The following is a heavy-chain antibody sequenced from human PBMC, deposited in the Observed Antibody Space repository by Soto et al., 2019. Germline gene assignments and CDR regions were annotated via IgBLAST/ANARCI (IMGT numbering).Heavy chain of an antibody. J-gene: IGHJ1*01. D-gene: IGHD2-15*01. CDR1: GFTFSSYA. CDR2: ISGSGGST. V-gene: IGHV3-23*01. Sequence: EVQLLESGGGLVQPGGSLRLSCAASGFTFSSYAMSWVRQAPGKGLEWVSAISGSGGSTYYADSVKGRFTISRDNSKNTLYLQMNSLRAEDTAVYYCARDFGRYCSGGSCYSAYFQHWGQGTLVTVSS. CDR3: ARDFGRYCSGGSCYSAYFQH.